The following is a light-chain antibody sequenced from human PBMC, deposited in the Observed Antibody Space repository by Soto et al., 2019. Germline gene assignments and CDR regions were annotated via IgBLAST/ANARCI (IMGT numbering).Light chain of an antibody. Sequence: DIEMTQSPSSLSASIGDRVTITCRASQTIGTYLNWFQQKPGKAPKLLIYAASNLQSGVPSRFSGSGSGTDFTLIISSLQPDDFATYFCQETYSVPLFTFGPGTKV. J-gene: IGKJ3*01. CDR3: QETYSVPLFT. V-gene: IGKV1-39*01. CDR2: AAS. CDR1: QTIGTY.